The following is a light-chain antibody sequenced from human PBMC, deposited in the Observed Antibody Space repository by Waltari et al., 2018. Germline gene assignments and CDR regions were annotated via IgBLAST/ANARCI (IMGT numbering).Light chain of an antibody. CDR3: QSYDSSLGGRV. CDR1: SSHIGAGYY. CDR2: VNT. Sequence: QSVLTQPPSVSGAPGPRVTISCTGSSSHIGAGYYLHLYQHLPGTAPKRLIYVNTNRPSGVPDRFSASRSGTSASLAITGLRAEDEADYYCQSYDSSLGGRVFGGGTKVTVL. J-gene: IGLJ2*01. V-gene: IGLV1-40*01.